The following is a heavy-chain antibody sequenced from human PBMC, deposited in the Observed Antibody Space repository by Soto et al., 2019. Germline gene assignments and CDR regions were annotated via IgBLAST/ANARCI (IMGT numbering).Heavy chain of an antibody. CDR2: IYYSGST. CDR1: GGSISSSSYY. V-gene: IGHV4-39*01. CDR3: ARHPTGIQLWLDSYYFDY. Sequence: PSETLSLTCTVSGGSISSSSYYWGWIRQPPGKGLEWIGSIYYSGSTYYNPYLKSRVTISVDTSKNQFSLKLSAVTAADTAVYYCARHPTGIQLWLDSYYFDYWGQGTLVTVSS. D-gene: IGHD5-18*01. J-gene: IGHJ4*02.